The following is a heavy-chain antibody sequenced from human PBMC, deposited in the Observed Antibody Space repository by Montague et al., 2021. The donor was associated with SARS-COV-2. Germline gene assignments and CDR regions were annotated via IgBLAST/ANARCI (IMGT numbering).Heavy chain of an antibody. CDR1: GFTFSSYS. J-gene: IGHJ5*02. Sequence: SLRLSCAASGFTFSSYSMNWVRQAPGKGLEWVSSISSSSSYIYYAVSVKGRFTISRDNAKNSLYLLMNSLRAEDTAVYYCARDGQIRFLEWLHNWFDPWGQGTLVTVSS. D-gene: IGHD3-3*01. CDR3: ARDGQIRFLEWLHNWFDP. CDR2: ISSSSSYI. V-gene: IGHV3-21*01.